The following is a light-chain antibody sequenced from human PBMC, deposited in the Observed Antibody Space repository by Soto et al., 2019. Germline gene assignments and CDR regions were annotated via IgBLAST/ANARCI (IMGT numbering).Light chain of an antibody. CDR1: QSVSSSY. CDR2: GAS. V-gene: IGKV3-20*01. J-gene: IGKJ1*01. Sequence: EIVLTQSPGNLSLSPGERATLSCRDSQSVSSSYLAWYQQKPGQAPRLLIYGASSRATGIPDRFSGSGSGTDFTLTISRLEPEDFAVYYCQQYGSSPWTFGQGTKVDI. CDR3: QQYGSSPWT.